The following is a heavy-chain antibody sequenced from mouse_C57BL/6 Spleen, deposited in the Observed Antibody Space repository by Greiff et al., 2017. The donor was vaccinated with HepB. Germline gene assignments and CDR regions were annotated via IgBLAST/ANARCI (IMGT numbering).Heavy chain of an antibody. J-gene: IGHJ2*01. CDR2: IDPSDSYT. Sequence: QVQLQQSGAELVKPGASVKLSCKASGYTFTSYWMQWVKQRPGQGLEWIGEIDPSDSYTKYNQKFKGKATVTVDTSSSTAYMQLSSLTSEYSAVYYCARRGTYYDYDYFDYWGQGTTLTVSS. CDR3: ARRGTYYDYDYFDY. V-gene: IGHV1-50*01. CDR1: GYTFTSYW. D-gene: IGHD2-4*01.